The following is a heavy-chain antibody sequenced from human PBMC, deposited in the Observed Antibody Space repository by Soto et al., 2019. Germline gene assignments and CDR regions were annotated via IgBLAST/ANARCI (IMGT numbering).Heavy chain of an antibody. J-gene: IGHJ4*02. V-gene: IGHV3-30*18. D-gene: IGHD1-1*01. CDR2: ISYDGKNE. CDR1: GFTFRAYG. CDR3: AKDLVAFTTGRRSPFGS. Sequence: GGSLRLSCAASGFTFRAYGKHWVRQAPGKGLEWVAAISYDGKNEYYADSVEGRFSISRDSSKNTLYLQMNSLRAEDTAVYYCAKDLVAFTTGRRSPFGSWGQGTLVTVSS.